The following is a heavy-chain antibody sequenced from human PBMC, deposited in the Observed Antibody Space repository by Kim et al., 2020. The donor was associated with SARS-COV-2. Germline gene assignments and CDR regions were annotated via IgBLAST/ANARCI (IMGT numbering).Heavy chain of an antibody. D-gene: IGHD4-17*01. CDR3: ARVQEPYGDYAVFGLWFDP. CDR2: MNPNSGNT. J-gene: IGHJ5*02. V-gene: IGHV1-8*01. Sequence: ASVKVSCKASGYTFTSYDINWVRQATGQGLEWMGWMNPNSGNTGYAQKFQGRVTMTRNTSISTAYMELSSLRSEDTAVYYCARVQEPYGDYAVFGLWFDPGAREPWSPSPQ. CDR1: GYTFTSYD.